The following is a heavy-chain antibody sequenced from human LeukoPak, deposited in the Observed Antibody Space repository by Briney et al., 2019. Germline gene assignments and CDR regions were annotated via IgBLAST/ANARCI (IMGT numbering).Heavy chain of an antibody. CDR2: ISGSGGSA. V-gene: IGHV3-23*01. CDR3: AKGGSLYYFDY. Sequence: PGGSLRLSCAASGFTFSSYAMSWVRQAPGKGLEWVSAISGSGGSAYYADSVKGRLTISRDNSKNTLYLQMNSLRAEDTAVYYGAKGGSLYYFDYWGQGTLVTVSS. D-gene: IGHD1-26*01. J-gene: IGHJ4*02. CDR1: GFTFSSYA.